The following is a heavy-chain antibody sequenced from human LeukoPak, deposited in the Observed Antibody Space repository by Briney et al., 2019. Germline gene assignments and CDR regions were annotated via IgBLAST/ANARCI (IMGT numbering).Heavy chain of an antibody. CDR3: ASSGWYLSSFN. V-gene: IGHV4-39*01. D-gene: IGHD6-19*01. CDR2: IYYSGST. Sequence: TPPETLSLTCTVSGGSISSSSYYWGWIRQPPGKGLEWIGSIYYSGSTYYNPSLKSRVTISVDTSKNQFSLKLSSVTAADTAVYYCASSGWYLSSFNWGQGTLVTVSS. CDR1: GGSISSSSYY. J-gene: IGHJ4*02.